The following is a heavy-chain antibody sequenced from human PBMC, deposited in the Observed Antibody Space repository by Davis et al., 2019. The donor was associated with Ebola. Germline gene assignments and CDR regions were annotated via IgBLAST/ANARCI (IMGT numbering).Heavy chain of an antibody. Sequence: ASVKVSCKASGYTFTSYGISWVRQAPGQGLEWMGWISAYNGNTNYAQKLQGRVTTTTDTSTSTAYMELRSLRSDDTAVYYCARGGSSSWYVGWFDPWGQGTLVTVSS. CDR2: ISAYNGNT. V-gene: IGHV1-18*01. D-gene: IGHD6-13*01. CDR3: ARGGSSSWYVGWFDP. J-gene: IGHJ5*02. CDR1: GYTFTSYG.